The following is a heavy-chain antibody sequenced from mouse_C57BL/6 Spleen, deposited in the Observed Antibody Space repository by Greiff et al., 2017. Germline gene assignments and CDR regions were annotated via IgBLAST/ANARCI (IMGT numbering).Heavy chain of an antibody. CDR3: ARRDGSSSYWYFDV. CDR2: IHPNSGST. V-gene: IGHV1-64*01. D-gene: IGHD1-1*01. CDR1: GYTFTSYW. J-gene: IGHJ1*03. Sequence: QVQLQQPGAELVKPGASVKLSCKASGYTFTSYWMHWVKQRPGQGLEWIGMIHPNSGSTNYNEKFKSKATLTVDKSSSTAYMQLSSLTSEDSAVYDYARRDGSSSYWYFDVWGTGTTVTVSS.